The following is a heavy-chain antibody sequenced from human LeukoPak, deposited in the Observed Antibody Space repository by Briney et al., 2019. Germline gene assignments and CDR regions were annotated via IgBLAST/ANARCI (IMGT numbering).Heavy chain of an antibody. V-gene: IGHV3-21*01. CDR3: ARGSPLWYYGSGSYNYMDV. J-gene: IGHJ6*03. CDR2: ISSGGSYI. CDR1: GFSFITYS. D-gene: IGHD3-10*01. Sequence: GGSLRLSCAASGFSFITYSMSWVRQAPGKGLEWVSAISSGGSYIYYADSVKGRFTISRDDAKKSLYLQMNSLRAEDTAVYYCARGSPLWYYGSGSYNYMDVWGKGTTVTVSS.